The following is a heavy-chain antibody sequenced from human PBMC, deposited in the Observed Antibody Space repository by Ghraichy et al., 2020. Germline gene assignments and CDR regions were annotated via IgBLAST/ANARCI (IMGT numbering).Heavy chain of an antibody. CDR2: IYYSGST. D-gene: IGHD4-17*01. V-gene: IGHV4-30-4*01. CDR3: ARGRTVTTFFVWYFDL. Sequence: SQTLSLTCTVSGGSISSGDYYWSWIRQPPGKGLEWIGYIYYSGSTYYNPSLKSRVTISVDTSKNQFSLKLSSVTAADTAVYYCARGRTVTTFFVWYFDLWGRGTLVTVSS. CDR1: GGSISSGDYY. J-gene: IGHJ2*01.